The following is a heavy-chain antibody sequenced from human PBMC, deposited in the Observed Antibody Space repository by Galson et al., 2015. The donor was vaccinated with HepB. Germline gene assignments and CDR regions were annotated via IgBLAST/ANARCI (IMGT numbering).Heavy chain of an antibody. V-gene: IGHV3-30*18. CDR2: ISYDGSDK. CDR3: ANDLYTYCSGGTCPPES. Sequence: SLRLSCAASGLLFTTYGMHWVRQAPGKGLEWVAMISYDGSDKYYADSVKGRFTISRDNSENTVYLQMNSLRPDDTAVYYCANDLYTYCSGGTCPPESWGQGTLVTVSS. D-gene: IGHD2-15*01. CDR1: GLLFTTYG. J-gene: IGHJ5*02.